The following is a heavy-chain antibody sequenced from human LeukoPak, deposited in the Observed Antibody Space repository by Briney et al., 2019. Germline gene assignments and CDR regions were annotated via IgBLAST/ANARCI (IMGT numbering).Heavy chain of an antibody. CDR3: ASVPQWGAAAGETPDY. CDR1: GYTFTSYA. V-gene: IGHV1-69*13. Sequence: SVKVSCKASGYTFTSYAISWVRQAPGQGLEWMGGIIPIFGTANYAQKFQGRVTITADESTSTAYMELSSLRSEDTVVYYCASVPQWGAAAGETPDYWGQGTLVTVSS. CDR2: IIPIFGTA. J-gene: IGHJ4*02. D-gene: IGHD6-13*01.